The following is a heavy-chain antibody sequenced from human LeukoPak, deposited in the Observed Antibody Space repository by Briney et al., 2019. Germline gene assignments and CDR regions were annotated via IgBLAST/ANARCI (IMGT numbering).Heavy chain of an antibody. CDR1: GFTFSSYA. J-gene: IGHJ5*02. Sequence: GGSLRLSCAASGFTFSSYAILWVRQAPGKGLEWVAVIAYDGGNKYYADSVKGRFTISRDNSKNTLFLQMNSLRAEDTAVYYCARDSSPWYYYDRSGSNGFDPWGQGILVTVSS. V-gene: IGHV3-30-3*01. CDR3: ARDSSPWYYYDRSGSNGFDP. D-gene: IGHD3-22*01. CDR2: IAYDGGNK.